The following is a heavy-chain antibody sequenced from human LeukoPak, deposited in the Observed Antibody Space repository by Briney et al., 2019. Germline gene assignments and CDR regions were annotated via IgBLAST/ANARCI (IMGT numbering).Heavy chain of an antibody. Sequence: SETLSLTCTVSGGSVSSYYWSWIRQAAGKGLEWIGRIHTSGSTNYNPSLKSRVTMSVDTSKNQFSLKMSSVTVADTAVYYCARPHGYSYGYADHWGQGTLGTDSS. CDR2: IHTSGST. CDR3: ARPHGYSYGYADH. D-gene: IGHD5-18*01. V-gene: IGHV4-4*07. J-gene: IGHJ4*02. CDR1: GGSVSSYY.